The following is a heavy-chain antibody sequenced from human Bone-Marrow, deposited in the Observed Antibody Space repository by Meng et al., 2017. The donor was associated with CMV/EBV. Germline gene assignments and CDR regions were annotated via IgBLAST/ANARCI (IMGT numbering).Heavy chain of an antibody. J-gene: IGHJ6*02. Sequence: GGSLRLSCTVSGGSFSSYEMNWVRQAPGKGLEWVSYISSSGSTIYYADSVKGRFTISRDNAKNSLYLQMNSLRAEDTAVYYCARDRIVVVPAADHYYYYGMDVWGQGTTVTVSS. D-gene: IGHD2-2*01. CDR3: ARDRIVVVPAADHYYYYGMDV. CDR2: ISSSGSTI. CDR1: GGSFSSYE. V-gene: IGHV3-48*03.